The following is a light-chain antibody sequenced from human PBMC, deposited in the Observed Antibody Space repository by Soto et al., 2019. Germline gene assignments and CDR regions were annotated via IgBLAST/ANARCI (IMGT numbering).Light chain of an antibody. CDR2: DAS. V-gene: IGKV1-5*01. CDR1: RSISDW. J-gene: IGKJ1*01. CDR3: QQYNNWPWT. Sequence: DIQMTQSPSSLSPSVGDRVTITCRASRSISDWLAWYQQKPGKAPELLIFDASNLKSGVSSRFSGSGSGTEFTLTISSLQPDDFATYYCQQYNNWPWTFGQGTKVDIK.